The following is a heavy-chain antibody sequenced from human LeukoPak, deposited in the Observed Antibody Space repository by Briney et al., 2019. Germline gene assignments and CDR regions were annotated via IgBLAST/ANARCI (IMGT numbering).Heavy chain of an antibody. CDR3: ARVNDFWSGLGYYYYMDV. CDR1: GFTFSSYS. J-gene: IGHJ6*03. D-gene: IGHD3-3*01. Sequence: GGSLRLSFAASGFTFSSYSMNWVRQAPGKGLEWVSYISSSSSYIYYADSVKGRFTISRDNAKNSLYLQMNSLRAEDTAVYYCARVNDFWSGLGYYYYMDVWGKGTTVTVSS. V-gene: IGHV3-21*01. CDR2: ISSSSSYI.